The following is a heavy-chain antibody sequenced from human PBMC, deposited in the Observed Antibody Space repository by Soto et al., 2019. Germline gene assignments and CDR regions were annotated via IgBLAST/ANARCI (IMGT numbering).Heavy chain of an antibody. V-gene: IGHV1-3*01. J-gene: IGHJ4*02. CDR3: ARISGYYYVDY. CDR2: INAGNGNT. D-gene: IGHD3-22*01. Sequence: QVQLVQSGAEVKKPGASVKVSCKASGYTFTSYAMHWVRQAPGQRLEWMGWINAGNGNTKYSQKFQGRVTINRDTSASTAYMELTSLRSEDTAVYYCARISGYYYVDYWGQGPLVTVSS. CDR1: GYTFTSYA.